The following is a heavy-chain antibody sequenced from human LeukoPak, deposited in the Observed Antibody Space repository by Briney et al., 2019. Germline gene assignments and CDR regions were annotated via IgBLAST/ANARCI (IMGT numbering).Heavy chain of an antibody. Sequence: ASVKVSCKASGFRFSSFGVSWVRQAPGQGLEWMGWISTYFGVTHYAEKFEDRVTMTIDTSTTTAYMELRSLGYDDTAVYYCARDSDYSGNGNGDWFDPWGQGTVATVSS. V-gene: IGHV1-18*04. CDR3: ARDSDYSGNGNGDWFDP. D-gene: IGHD4-11*01. CDR2: ISTYFGVT. J-gene: IGHJ5*02. CDR1: GFRFSSFG.